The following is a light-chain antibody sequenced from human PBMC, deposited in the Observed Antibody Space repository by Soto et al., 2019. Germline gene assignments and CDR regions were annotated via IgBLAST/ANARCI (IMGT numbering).Light chain of an antibody. Sequence: QSVLTQPPSVSGSPGQSVTISCTGTSSDVGSYNRVSWYQQPPGTAPKLVIFEVSNRPSEVPDRFSGSRSGNTASLTISGLQAEDEADYYCSLFTDTGTDVFGTGTKVTVL. CDR1: SSDVGSYNR. J-gene: IGLJ1*01. V-gene: IGLV2-18*01. CDR3: SLFTDTGTDV. CDR2: EVS.